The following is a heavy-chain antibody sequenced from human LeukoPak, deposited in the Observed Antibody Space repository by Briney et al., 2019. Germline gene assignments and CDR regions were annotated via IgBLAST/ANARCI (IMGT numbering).Heavy chain of an antibody. CDR2: TYYRSRWGN. CDR1: GDSVSNNIAT. V-gene: IGHV6-1*01. D-gene: IGHD3-10*01. Sequence: SQTLSLTCAISGDSVSNNIATWNWVRQSPSRGLEWLGRTYYRSRWGNDYAISVKSRITINPDTSRNQFSLQLNSVTPEDTAVYYCARSLSPHQMVRGASGPNWYFDLWGRGTLVTVSS. J-gene: IGHJ2*01. CDR3: ARSLSPHQMVRGASGPNWYFDL.